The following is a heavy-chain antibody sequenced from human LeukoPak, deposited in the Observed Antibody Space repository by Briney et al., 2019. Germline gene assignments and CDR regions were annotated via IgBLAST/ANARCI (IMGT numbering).Heavy chain of an antibody. Sequence: TGGSLRLSCAASGFTFSSYEMIWVRQAPGKGLEWVSIISTSGTTIYYADSVRGRFTFSRDNAKNSLYLQMNSLRAEDTALYYCARTIVGAAFDYWGQGTLVTVSS. CDR1: GFTFSSYE. J-gene: IGHJ4*02. D-gene: IGHD1-26*01. V-gene: IGHV3-48*03. CDR3: ARTIVGAAFDY. CDR2: ISTSGTTI.